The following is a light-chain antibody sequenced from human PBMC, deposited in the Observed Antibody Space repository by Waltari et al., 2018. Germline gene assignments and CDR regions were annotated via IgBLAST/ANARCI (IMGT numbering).Light chain of an antibody. CDR3: HHYYIPPLT. V-gene: IGKV4-1*01. J-gene: IGKJ5*01. CDR2: WAS. CDR1: QSLFSTSNSKTY. Sequence: DIVMTQSPDFLAVSLGERATINCKSSQSLFSTSNSKTYISWYQQKPGQPPKLLIYWASTRGFGVPDRFSGSGSGTDFTLTISSLQAEDVAVYYCHHYYIPPLTFGQGTRLEIK.